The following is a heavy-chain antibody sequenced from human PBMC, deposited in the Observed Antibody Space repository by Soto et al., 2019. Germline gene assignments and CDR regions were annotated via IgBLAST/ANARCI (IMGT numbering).Heavy chain of an antibody. CDR2: ICYSGST. J-gene: IGHJ6*03. Sequence: SETLSLTCTVSGGSISSYYWRWIRQPPGKGLEWIGYICYSGSTNYNPSLKSRVTISVDTSKNQFSLKLSSVTAADTAVYYCARLRNVCSGGSCYLRFYYYYYMDAWGKGTSVT. CDR3: ARLRNVCSGGSCYLRFYYYYYMDA. D-gene: IGHD2-15*01. V-gene: IGHV4-59*08. CDR1: GGSISSYY.